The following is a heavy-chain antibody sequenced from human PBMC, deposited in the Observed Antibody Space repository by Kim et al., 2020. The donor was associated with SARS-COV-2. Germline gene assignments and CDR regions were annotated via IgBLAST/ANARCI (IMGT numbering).Heavy chain of an antibody. D-gene: IGHD3-3*01. CDR3: VTVRAPRTLECRYAH. V-gene: IGHV3-23*01. CDR1: GFTFSIYA. CDR2: ISDTGGNR. Sequence: GGSLRLSCAASGFTFSIYAMSWVRQAPGKGPEWLATISDTGGNRYHADSVRGRFTISRDNSKNTLYFEMDSLRAEDTAIYYCVTVRAPRTLECRYAHWG. J-gene: IGHJ1*01.